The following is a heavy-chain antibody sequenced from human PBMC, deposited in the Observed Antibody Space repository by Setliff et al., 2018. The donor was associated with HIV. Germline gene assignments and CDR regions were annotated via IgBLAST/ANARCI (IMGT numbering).Heavy chain of an antibody. J-gene: IGHJ6*03. CDR2: ITSSSTYI. D-gene: IGHD6-19*01. CDR3: AGVWEGWFHYYYYYYMDV. Sequence: PGGSLRLSCAASGFTFSNYNMNWVRQAPGKGLEWVSSITSSSTYIYYADSVKGRFTISRDNAKNSLYLQMNSLRAEDTAVYYCAGVWEGWFHYYYYYYMDVWGKGTTVTVSS. CDR1: GFTFSNYN. V-gene: IGHV3-21*01.